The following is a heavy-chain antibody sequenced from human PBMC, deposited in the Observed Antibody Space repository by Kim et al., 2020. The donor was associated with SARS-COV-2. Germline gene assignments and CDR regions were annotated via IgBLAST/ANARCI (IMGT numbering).Heavy chain of an antibody. J-gene: IGHJ6*02. V-gene: IGHV4-39*01. CDR2: IYYSGST. Sequence: SETLSLTCTVSGGSISSSSYYWGWIRQPPGKGLEWIGSIYYSGSTYYNPSLKSRVTISVDTSKNQFSLKLSSVTAADTAVYYCGWAAIQYYGDYGYGMDVWGQGTTVTVSS. D-gene: IGHD4-17*01. CDR3: GWAAIQYYGDYGYGMDV. CDR1: GGSISSSSYY.